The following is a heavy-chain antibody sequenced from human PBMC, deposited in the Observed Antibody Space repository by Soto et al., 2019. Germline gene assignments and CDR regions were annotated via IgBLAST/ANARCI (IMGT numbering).Heavy chain of an antibody. J-gene: IGHJ6*02. D-gene: IGHD3-3*01. Sequence: PGGSLRLSCAASGFTFSSYAMHWVRQAPGKGLEWVAVISYDGSNKYYADSVKGRFTISRDNSKNTLYLQMNSLRAEDTAVYYCARVQVGYYDFWSGFGPADYYYGMDVWGQGTTVTVSS. V-gene: IGHV3-30-3*01. CDR3: ARVQVGYYDFWSGFGPADYYYGMDV. CDR2: ISYDGSNK. CDR1: GFTFSSYA.